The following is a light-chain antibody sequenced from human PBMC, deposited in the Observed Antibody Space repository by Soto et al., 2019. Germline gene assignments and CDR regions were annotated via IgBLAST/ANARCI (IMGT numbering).Light chain of an antibody. CDR3: QQRRNWPLT. J-gene: IGKJ4*01. Sequence: IQMTQSKSSVSASVGDRFSITCRASQSISRYINWYQQKPGKAPKLLIYGAFSLQSGVPSRFSSSGSGTDFTLTISSLEPADFAIYHCQQRRNWPLTFGGGTNVDI. CDR2: GAF. CDR1: QSISRY. V-gene: IGKV1-39*01.